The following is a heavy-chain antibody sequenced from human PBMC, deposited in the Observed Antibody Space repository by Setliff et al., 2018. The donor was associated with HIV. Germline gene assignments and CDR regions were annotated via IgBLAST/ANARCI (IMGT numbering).Heavy chain of an antibody. CDR1: GFTFSSYS. D-gene: IGHD6-13*01. V-gene: IGHV3-21*01. CDR2: ISSSSSYI. Sequence: TGGSLRLSCAASGFTFSSYSMNWVRQAPGKGLEWVSSISSSSSYIYYANSLKGRFTISRDNAKNSLYLQMNSLRAEDTAVYYCARDPIAAAYYYYYMDVWGKGTTVTVSS. CDR3: ARDPIAAAYYYYYMDV. J-gene: IGHJ6*03.